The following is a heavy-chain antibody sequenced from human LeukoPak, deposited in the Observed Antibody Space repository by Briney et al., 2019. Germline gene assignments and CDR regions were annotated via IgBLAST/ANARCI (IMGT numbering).Heavy chain of an antibody. D-gene: IGHD2-2*02. Sequence: QPGGSLRLSCAAPGFTFSSYEMNWVRQAPGKGLEWVSYISSSGSTIYYADSVKGRFTISRDNAKNSLYLQMNSLRAEDTAVYYCARGYCSSTSCYTHYYYYGMDVWGQGTTVTVSS. CDR1: GFTFSSYE. V-gene: IGHV3-48*03. CDR3: ARGYCSSTSCYTHYYYYGMDV. J-gene: IGHJ6*02. CDR2: ISSSGSTI.